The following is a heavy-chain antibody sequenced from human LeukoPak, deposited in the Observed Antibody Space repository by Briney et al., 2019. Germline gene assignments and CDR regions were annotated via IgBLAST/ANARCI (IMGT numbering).Heavy chain of an antibody. CDR1: GVTFSSYS. CDR2: ISSSSSTI. Sequence: VGSLRLSCAASGVTFSSYSMNCVRQAPGKGLEWVSYISSSSSTIYYADSVKGRFTISRDNAKNSLYLQMNSLRAEDTAVYYCAELGITMIGGVWGKGTTVTISS. D-gene: IGHD3-10*02. J-gene: IGHJ6*04. V-gene: IGHV3-48*04. CDR3: AELGITMIGGV.